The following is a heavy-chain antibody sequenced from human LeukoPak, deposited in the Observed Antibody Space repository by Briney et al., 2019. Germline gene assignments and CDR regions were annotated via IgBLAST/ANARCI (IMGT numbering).Heavy chain of an antibody. D-gene: IGHD2-15*01. V-gene: IGHV4-4*07. CDR2: IYFSGST. CDR3: ARDCSGGNCYLGVIDY. CDR1: GDSISSSY. Sequence: SGTLSLTCTVSGDSISSSYWSWPRQPAGKGLEYIGRIYFSGSTNYNPSLKSRVTMSVDTSKNQFSLRLTSVTAAYAAVYYCARDCSGGNCYLGVIDYWGQGALVTVSS. J-gene: IGHJ4*02.